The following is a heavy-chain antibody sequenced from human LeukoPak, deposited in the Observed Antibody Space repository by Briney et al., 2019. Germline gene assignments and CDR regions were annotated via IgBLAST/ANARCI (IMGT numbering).Heavy chain of an antibody. D-gene: IGHD6-6*01. V-gene: IGHV3-30*01. CDR1: GFTFSSYA. Sequence: GRSLRLSCAASGFTFSSYAMHWVRQAPGKGLEWVAVISYDGSNKYYADSVKGRFTISRDNSKNTLYLQMNSLRAEDTAVYYCARDLLGSSSSLAAFDYWGQGTLVTVSS. CDR2: ISYDGSNK. J-gene: IGHJ4*02. CDR3: ARDLLGSSSSLAAFDY.